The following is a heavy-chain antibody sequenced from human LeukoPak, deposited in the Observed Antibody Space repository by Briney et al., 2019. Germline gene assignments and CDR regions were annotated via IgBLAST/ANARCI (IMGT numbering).Heavy chain of an antibody. J-gene: IGHJ4*02. Sequence: ASVKVSCKASGYTFTGYYMHWVRQDPGQGLEWMGWINPNSGGTNYAQKFQGRVTMTRDTSISTAYMGLSRLRSDDTAVYYCARYNWNDHFDYWGQGTLVTVSS. CDR2: INPNSGGT. D-gene: IGHD1-1*01. CDR1: GYTFTGYY. V-gene: IGHV1-2*02. CDR3: ARYNWNDHFDY.